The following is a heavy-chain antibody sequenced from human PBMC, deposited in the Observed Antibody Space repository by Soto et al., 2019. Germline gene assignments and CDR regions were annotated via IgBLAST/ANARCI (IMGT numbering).Heavy chain of an antibody. CDR2: IYYNGNT. D-gene: IGHD7-27*01. J-gene: IGHJ4*02. V-gene: IGHV4-59*11. CDR1: GGSISNHY. CDR3: TRANWYSEY. Sequence: QVQLQESDPGLVKPSETLSLTCTVSGGSISNHYWCWIRQPPGKGLEWIGYIYYNGNTNYNPPLKSRVTMAVDTAKNQISLKLSSVTAADTAVYYCTRANWYSEYWGQGTLVTVSS.